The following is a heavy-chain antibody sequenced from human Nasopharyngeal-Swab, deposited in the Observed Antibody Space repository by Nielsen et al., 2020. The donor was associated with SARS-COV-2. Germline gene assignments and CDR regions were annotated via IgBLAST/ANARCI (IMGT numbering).Heavy chain of an antibody. J-gene: IGHJ6*02. CDR3: TYSGSWYFYGMDV. CDR1: GYSISSGYY. D-gene: IGHD6-13*01. Sequence: SETLSLTCTVSGYSISSGYYWGWIRQPPGKGLEWIGSIYHSGSTYYNPSLKSRVTISVDTSKNQFSLKLSSVTAADTAVYYCTYSGSWYFYGMDVWGQGTTVTVSS. V-gene: IGHV4-38-2*02. CDR2: IYHSGST.